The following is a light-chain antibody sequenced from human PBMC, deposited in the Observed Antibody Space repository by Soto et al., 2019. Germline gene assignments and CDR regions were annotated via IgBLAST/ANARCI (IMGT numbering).Light chain of an antibody. CDR1: QSVSGSS. CDR3: HQYGSLPHT. CDR2: GAS. J-gene: IGKJ2*01. V-gene: IGKV3-20*01. Sequence: EIVLTQSPGTLSLSPGERATLSCRASQSVSGSSLAWYQHKPVQAPRLLIYGASSRATVIPDRFSGSGSGTDFTFIISRLEPEDFGMYYCHQYGSLPHTFGQGTELETK.